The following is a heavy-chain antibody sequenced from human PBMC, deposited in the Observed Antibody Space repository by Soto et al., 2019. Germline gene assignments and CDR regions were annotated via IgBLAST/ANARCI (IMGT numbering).Heavy chain of an antibody. CDR1: GCTFRSYA. CDR3: AKGRGQNWNLAY. J-gene: IGHJ4*02. D-gene: IGHD1-1*01. Sequence: EVQLLESGGGSVQPGGSLRLSCADSGCTFRSYAMHWVRRPPGEGLEWVSSISGSGGTAYYADSVKGRFSISRDRLLNTLYLQMNSLRAEETAVYYCAKGRGQNWNLAYWGEGTVVT. CDR2: ISGSGGTA. V-gene: IGHV3-23*01.